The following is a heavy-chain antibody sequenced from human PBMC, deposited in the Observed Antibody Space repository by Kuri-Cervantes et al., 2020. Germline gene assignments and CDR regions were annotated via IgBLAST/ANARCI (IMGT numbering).Heavy chain of an antibody. J-gene: IGHJ4*02. CDR3: ARHPRSWDFDY. V-gene: IGHV4-34*01. D-gene: IGHD6-13*01. CDR2: INHSGST. Sequence: SETLSLTCAVYGGSFSGYYWSWIRQPPGKGLEWIGEINHSGSTNYNPSLKSRVTISVDTSKNQFSLKLSSVTAADTAVYYCARHPRSWDFDYWGQGTLVTVSS. CDR1: GGSFSGYY.